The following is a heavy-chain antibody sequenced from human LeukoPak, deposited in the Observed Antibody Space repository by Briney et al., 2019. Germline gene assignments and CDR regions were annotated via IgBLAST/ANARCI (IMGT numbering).Heavy chain of an antibody. Sequence: ASVKVSCKASGYTFTSYGISGVRQAPGQGLEWMGCISAYNGNTNYAQKLQGRVTMTTDTSTSTAYMELRSLRSDDTAVYDCATLRGDGSPVGVDVWGKGTTVTVSS. CDR3: ATLRGDGSPVGVDV. CDR1: GYTFTSYG. CDR2: ISAYNGNT. J-gene: IGHJ6*04. D-gene: IGHD2-21*01. V-gene: IGHV1-18*01.